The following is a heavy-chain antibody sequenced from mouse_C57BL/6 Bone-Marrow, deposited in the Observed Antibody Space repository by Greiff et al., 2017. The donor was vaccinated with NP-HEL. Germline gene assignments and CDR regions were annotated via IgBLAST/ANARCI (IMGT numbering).Heavy chain of an antibody. CDR2: IDPSDSYT. CDR3: ARFNTGLICYFDV. V-gene: IGHV1-69*01. CDR1: GYTFTSYW. D-gene: IGHD2-4*01. Sequence: VQLQQPGAELVMPGASVKLSCKASGYTFTSYWMHWVKQRPGQGLEWIGEIDPSDSYTNYNHKFKGQSTLTVDKSSNTAYLQLSSLTSEDTAVYYCARFNTGLICYFDVWGQGTTLTVSS. J-gene: IGHJ2*01.